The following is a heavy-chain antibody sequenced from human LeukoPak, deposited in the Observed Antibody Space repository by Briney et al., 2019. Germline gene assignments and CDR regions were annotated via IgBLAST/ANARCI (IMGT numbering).Heavy chain of an antibody. CDR3: AKDPASPLPYNWFDP. V-gene: IGHV3-23*01. J-gene: IGHJ5*02. Sequence: TGGSLRLSCAASGFTFSSYDMSWVRQAPGKGLEWVSAISGSGGSTYYADSVKGRFTISRDNSKNTLYLQRNSLRAEDTAVYYCAKDPASPLPYNWFDPWGQGTLVTVSS. CDR2: ISGSGGST. D-gene: IGHD2-2*01. CDR1: GFTFSSYD.